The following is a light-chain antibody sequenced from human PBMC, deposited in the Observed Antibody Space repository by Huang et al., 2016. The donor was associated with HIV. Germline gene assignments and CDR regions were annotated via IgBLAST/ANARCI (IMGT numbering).Light chain of an antibody. V-gene: IGKV1-NL1*01. CDR2: DAS. CDR1: QGITNS. Sequence: DIQMTQSPSSLSASLGDRVTITCRASQGITNSLAWYQQKPGKAPKLLLYDASRLESGVPSRVSGSGSGTDYTLTISSLQPEDFATYYCQQYYSPPQTFGQGTKVEI. CDR3: QQYYSPPQT. J-gene: IGKJ1*01.